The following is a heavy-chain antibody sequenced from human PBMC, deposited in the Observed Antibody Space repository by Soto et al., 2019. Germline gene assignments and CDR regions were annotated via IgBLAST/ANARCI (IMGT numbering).Heavy chain of an antibody. CDR3: ARGVLH. CDR1: GGPISSRTYS. V-gene: IGHV4-39*01. CDR2: ISYNGNT. Sequence: SETLSLTCTVSGGPISSRTYSWGWIRQPPGESLEWIGTISYNGNTYYNTSLKSRVTISVDTSNNQFSLKLRSVTAADTAVYYCARGVLHWGQGTLVTVSS. J-gene: IGHJ4*01.